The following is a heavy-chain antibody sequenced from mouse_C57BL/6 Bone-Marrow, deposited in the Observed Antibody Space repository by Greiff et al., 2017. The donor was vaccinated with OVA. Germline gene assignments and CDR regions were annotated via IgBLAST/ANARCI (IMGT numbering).Heavy chain of an antibody. CDR1: GFTFSSYT. D-gene: IGHD1-2*01. J-gene: IGHJ1*03. Sequence: EVQLVESGGGLVKPGGSLKLSCAASGFTFSSYTMSWVRQTPEKRLEWVATISGGGGNTYYPARVQGRFTLSRDNAKYTLYLQMSSLRSEDTALDDCARHGDGLWYFDGWGTGTTVTVSS. CDR3: ARHGDGLWYFDG. V-gene: IGHV5-9*01. CDR2: ISGGGGNT.